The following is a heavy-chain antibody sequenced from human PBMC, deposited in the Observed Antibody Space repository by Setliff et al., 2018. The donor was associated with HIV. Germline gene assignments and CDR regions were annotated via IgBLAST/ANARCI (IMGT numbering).Heavy chain of an antibody. Sequence: GGSLRLSCEASGFRVTDTYMAWVRQAPGKGLEWVTLIYKAGKTYYADFVKGRFTIARENGKNSVYLQMNSLRDGDTAVYYCARGRVRGVLDYWGQGTLVTVSS. CDR3: ARGRVRGVLDY. D-gene: IGHD3-10*01. CDR2: IYKAGKT. V-gene: IGHV3-66*01. J-gene: IGHJ4*02. CDR1: GFRVTDTY.